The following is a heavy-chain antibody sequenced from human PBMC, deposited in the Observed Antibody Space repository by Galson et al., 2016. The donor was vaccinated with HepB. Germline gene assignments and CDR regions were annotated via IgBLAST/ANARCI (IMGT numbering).Heavy chain of an antibody. CDR2: IYHSGST. J-gene: IGHJ6*02. CDR3: ASGRCRGGSCYPPGGMDV. D-gene: IGHD2-15*01. CDR1: GVSIRTTSYS. V-gene: IGHV4-39*02. Sequence: SETLSLTCNVSGVSIRTTSYSWGCIRQSPGKGLEWIGIIYHSGSTYYNPSLKSRVSISIDKSTNNFSLRLSSVTAADTAVYYCASGRCRGGSCYPPGGMDVWGQGTTVTVSS.